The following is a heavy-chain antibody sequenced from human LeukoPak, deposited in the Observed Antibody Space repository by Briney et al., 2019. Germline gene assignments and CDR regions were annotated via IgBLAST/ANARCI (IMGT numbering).Heavy chain of an antibody. J-gene: IGHJ4*02. CDR3: AREDYDFWSGYYSANY. Sequence: SETLSLTCTVSGGSISSYYWGWIRQPPGKGLEWIGSIYYSGSTYYNPSLKSRVTISVDTSKNQFSLKLSSVTAADTAVYYCAREDYDFWSGYYSANYWGQGTLVTVSS. D-gene: IGHD3-3*01. CDR1: GGSISSYY. CDR2: IYYSGST. V-gene: IGHV4-39*07.